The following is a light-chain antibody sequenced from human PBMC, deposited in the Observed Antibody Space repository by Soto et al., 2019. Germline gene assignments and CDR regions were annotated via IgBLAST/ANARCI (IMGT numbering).Light chain of an antibody. CDR3: QSYDSGSLNWV. V-gene: IGLV6-57*02. CDR1: SGSITSSY. J-gene: IGLJ3*02. Sequence: NFMLTQPHSVSESPGKTVTISCSGSSGSITSSYVQWYQQRPGSAPTTVIYEDNQRPSGVPDRFSGSIDSSSNSASLTISGLKTEDEAEYYCQSYDSGSLNWVFGGGTKLTVL. CDR2: EDN.